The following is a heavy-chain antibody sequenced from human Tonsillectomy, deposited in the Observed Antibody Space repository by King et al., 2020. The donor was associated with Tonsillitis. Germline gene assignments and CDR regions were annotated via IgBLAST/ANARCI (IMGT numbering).Heavy chain of an antibody. CDR2: IYPFDSDT. V-gene: IGHV5-51*01. CDR3: ARNRGSGAPPRFFAY. Sequence: VQLVESAAEVKKPGESLKISCEASGYIYTTNWIGWVRQMPGKGLELMGIIYPFDSDTRYSPSFQGQITISVDKSISTAYLQLSSLKASDTAMYYCARNRGSGAPPRFFAYWGQGTLVTVSS. D-gene: IGHD3-10*01. CDR1: GYIYTTNW. J-gene: IGHJ4*02.